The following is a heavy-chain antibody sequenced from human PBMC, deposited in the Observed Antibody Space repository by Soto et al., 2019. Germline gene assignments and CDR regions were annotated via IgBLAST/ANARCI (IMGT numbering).Heavy chain of an antibody. CDR3: ARGYCSGGSCYSGADEYFQH. D-gene: IGHD2-15*01. Sequence: GGSLRLSCAASGFTVSSNYMSWVRQAPGKGLEWVSVIYSGGSTYYTDSVKGRFTISRDNSKKTLYLQMNSLRAEDTAVYYCARGYCSGGSCYSGADEYFQHWGQGTLVTVSS. CDR2: IYSGGST. J-gene: IGHJ1*01. V-gene: IGHV3-66*01. CDR1: GFTVSSNY.